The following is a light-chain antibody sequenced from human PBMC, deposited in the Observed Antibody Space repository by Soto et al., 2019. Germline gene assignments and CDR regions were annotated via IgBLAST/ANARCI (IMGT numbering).Light chain of an antibody. CDR1: QSVSSSY. CDR3: QQYGSSPLIT. CDR2: GAS. Sequence: EIVLTQSPGTLSLSPGARATLSCVASQSVSSSYLAWYQQKPGQAPRLLIYGASSRATGIPDRFSGSGSGKDFTITISRLEPEDFAVYYCQQYGSSPLITFGQGTRMEIK. V-gene: IGKV3-20*01. J-gene: IGKJ5*01.